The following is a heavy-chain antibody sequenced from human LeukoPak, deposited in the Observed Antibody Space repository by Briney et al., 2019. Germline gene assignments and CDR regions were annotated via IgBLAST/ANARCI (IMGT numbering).Heavy chain of an antibody. CDR1: GGSFSGYY. CDR3: ARGRDYVWGSYISL. Sequence: SETLSLTCAVYGGSFSGYYWNWIRQPPGKGLEWIGEINHSGSTNYIPSLKSRVTISVDMSKNQSSLKLTSMTAADTAVYYCARGRDYVWGSYISLWGQGTLVTVSS. V-gene: IGHV4-34*01. CDR2: INHSGST. J-gene: IGHJ4*02. D-gene: IGHD3-16*01.